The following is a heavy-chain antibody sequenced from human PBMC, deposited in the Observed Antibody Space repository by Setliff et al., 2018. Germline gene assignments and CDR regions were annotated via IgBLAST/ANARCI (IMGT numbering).Heavy chain of an antibody. CDR3: TTGLRHGVPYFDL. D-gene: IGHD3-10*01. V-gene: IGHV1-69-2*01. CDR2: VDPEDGHT. J-gene: IGHJ4*02. CDR1: GYTFTDYY. Sequence: ASVKVSCKASGYTFTDYYMHWVQQATGKGLEWMGRVDPEDGHTKYAEKFQGRITISADMSLDIAHMELGSLTSEDTAVYYCTTGLRHGVPYFDLWGQGTLVTVS.